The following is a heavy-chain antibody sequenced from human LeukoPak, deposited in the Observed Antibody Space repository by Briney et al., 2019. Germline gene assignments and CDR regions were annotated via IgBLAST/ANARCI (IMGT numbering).Heavy chain of an antibody. CDR3: AKDFRFGEDY. V-gene: IGHV3-7*01. CDR2: IKEDGSER. Sequence: TGGSLRLSCAASGLTLSRYWMSWVRQAPGKGLEWVGNIKEDGSERYYVDAVKGRFTISRDNAKNSLYLQIDNLRVEDTAVYFCAKDFRFGEDYWGQGTLVTVSS. CDR1: GLTLSRYW. D-gene: IGHD3-10*01. J-gene: IGHJ4*02.